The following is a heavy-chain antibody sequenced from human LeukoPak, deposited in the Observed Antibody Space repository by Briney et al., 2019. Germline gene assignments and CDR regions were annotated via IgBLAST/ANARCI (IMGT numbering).Heavy chain of an antibody. D-gene: IGHD3-22*01. CDR2: IYSGGST. Sequence: GGSLRLSCAASGFTVSSNYMSWVRRAPGKGLEWVSVIYSGGSTYYADSVKGRFTISRDNSKNTLYLQMNSLRAEDTAVYYCARGGLGYYDSSGYYSSFDYWGRGTLVTVSS. CDR1: GFTVSSNY. V-gene: IGHV3-53*01. CDR3: ARGGLGYYDSSGYYSSFDY. J-gene: IGHJ4*02.